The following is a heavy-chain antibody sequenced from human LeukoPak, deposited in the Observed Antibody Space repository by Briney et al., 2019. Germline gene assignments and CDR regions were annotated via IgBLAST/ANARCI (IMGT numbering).Heavy chain of an antibody. V-gene: IGHV4-39*01. Sequence: SETLSLTCTVSGVSISSSNSYWGWIRQPPGKGLEWIGSIYYSGNTYYNASLKSQVSISIDTSRNQFSLRLTSVTAADTAVYYCARPLDAFTNAFDYWGHGVLVTVSS. CDR3: ARPLDAFTNAFDY. CDR1: GVSISSSNSY. J-gene: IGHJ5*01. D-gene: IGHD2-8*01. CDR2: IYYSGNT.